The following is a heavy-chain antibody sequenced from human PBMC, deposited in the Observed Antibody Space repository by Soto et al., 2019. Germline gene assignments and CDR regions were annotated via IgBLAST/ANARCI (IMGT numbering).Heavy chain of an antibody. D-gene: IGHD5-12*01. J-gene: IGHJ4*02. CDR1: SGSVSSGVYY. V-gene: IGHV4-31*03. CDR3: ARVSGRWLQFDY. CDR2: IYYSGST. Sequence: PDRGCTVSSGSVSSGVYYWTWIRQHPGKGLEWIGYIYYSGSTYYNPSLKSRVTISVDTSKNQFSLKLSSVTAADTAVYYCARVSGRWLQFDYWGQGTLVTLSS.